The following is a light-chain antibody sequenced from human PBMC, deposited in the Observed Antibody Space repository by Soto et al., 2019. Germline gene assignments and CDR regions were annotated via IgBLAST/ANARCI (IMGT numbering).Light chain of an antibody. V-gene: IGKV1D-16*01. CDR2: AAS. CDR1: QGISTW. J-gene: IGKJ4*01. Sequence: DIQMTQSPSSVSASVGDRVTITCRASQGISTWLVWYQQKPGKAPKLLIYAASSLQSAVPSRFSGSGSGTDFSLTISSLQPEDAATYYCQQYERYNPSFGGGTKLEI. CDR3: QQYERYNPS.